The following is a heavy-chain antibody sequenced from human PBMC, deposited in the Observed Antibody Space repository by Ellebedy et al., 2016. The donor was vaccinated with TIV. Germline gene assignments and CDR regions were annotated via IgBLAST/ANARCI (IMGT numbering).Heavy chain of an antibody. CDR2: IIPVFGEV. J-gene: IGHJ6*02. V-gene: IGHV1-69*13. D-gene: IGHD3-10*01. CDR3: AKPVEHSYVRPQDELNYYYGMDV. Sequence: AASVKVSCKVSGGTFSTYVISWVRQAPGQGLEWMGGIIPVFGEVSYAHKFQGRVTITADESTSTAYMELSSLRSEDTAVYYCAKPVEHSYVRPQDELNYYYGMDVWGQGTTVTVSS. CDR1: GGTFSTYV.